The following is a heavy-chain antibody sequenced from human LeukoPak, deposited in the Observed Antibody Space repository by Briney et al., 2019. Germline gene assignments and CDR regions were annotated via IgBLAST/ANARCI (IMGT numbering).Heavy chain of an antibody. J-gene: IGHJ4*02. D-gene: IGHD5-12*01. V-gene: IGHV1-69*05. Sequence: SVKVSCKASGGTFSSYAISWVRQAPGQGLEWMGGIIPIFGTANYAQKFQGRVTITTDESTSTAYMELSSLRSEDTAVYYCARATSGYSGYDGPFDYWGQGTLVTVSS. CDR1: GGTFSSYA. CDR3: ARATSGYSGYDGPFDY. CDR2: IIPIFGTA.